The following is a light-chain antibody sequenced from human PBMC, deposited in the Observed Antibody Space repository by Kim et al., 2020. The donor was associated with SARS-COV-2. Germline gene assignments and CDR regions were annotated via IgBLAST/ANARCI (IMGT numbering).Light chain of an antibody. CDR3: QQYGRSPTT. J-gene: IGKJ5*01. Sequence: SPGERAILTSRASQSDSSSYLAWYQHKPGQSPRLLIHGASSRATGVPDRFRGGGSGTDFTLTITRLEPEDFAVYYCQQYGRSPTTFGQGTRLEIK. V-gene: IGKV3-20*01. CDR2: GAS. CDR1: QSDSSSY.